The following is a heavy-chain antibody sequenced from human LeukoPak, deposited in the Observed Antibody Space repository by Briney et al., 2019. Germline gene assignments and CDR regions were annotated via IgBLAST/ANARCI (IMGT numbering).Heavy chain of an antibody. J-gene: IGHJ4*02. CDR3: ARVIPLGSSWYMDY. CDR2: IISSSSTI. Sequence: PGGSLRLSCAAAGFTFSSYEMNWVRQAPGKGLEWVSFIISSSSTIYYAHTVQGRFTISRDKAKNTLYLQMSRLRAEDTAVDYGARVIPLGSSWYMDYWGQGRLVAV. V-gene: IGHV3-48*03. CDR1: GFTFSSYE. D-gene: IGHD6-13*01.